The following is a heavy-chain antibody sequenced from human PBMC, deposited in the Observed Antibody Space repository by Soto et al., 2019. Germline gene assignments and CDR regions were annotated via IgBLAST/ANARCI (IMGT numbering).Heavy chain of an antibody. CDR3: ASPTVTPHYAMDV. V-gene: IGHV3-11*01. J-gene: IGHJ6*02. D-gene: IGHD4-17*01. CDR2: ISSSGSTI. Sequence: QVQLLESGGGLVKPGGSLRLSCAASGFTFSDYYISWIRQAPGQGLEWVAYISSSGSTIDYAAPVKGRFTISRDNAKNSLYLTMNSLRDKDTAVYYGASPTVTPHYAMDVWGQGTPVTVSS. CDR1: GFTFSDYY.